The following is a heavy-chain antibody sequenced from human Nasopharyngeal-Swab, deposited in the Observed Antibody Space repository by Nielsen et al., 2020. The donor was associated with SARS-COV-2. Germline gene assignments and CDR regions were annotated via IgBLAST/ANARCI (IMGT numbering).Heavy chain of an antibody. V-gene: IGHV4-34*01. Sequence: GSLRLSCAVYGGSFSGYYWSWIRQPPGKGREWIGEINHSGSTNYNPSLKSRVTISVDTSQNQFSLKLSSVTAADTAVYYCAIPYCSGGSCYLYYGMDVWGQGTTVTVSS. CDR3: AIPYCSGGSCYLYYGMDV. D-gene: IGHD2-15*01. J-gene: IGHJ6*02. CDR1: GGSFSGYY. CDR2: INHSGST.